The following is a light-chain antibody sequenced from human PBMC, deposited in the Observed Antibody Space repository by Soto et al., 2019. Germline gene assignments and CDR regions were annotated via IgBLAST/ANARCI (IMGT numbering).Light chain of an antibody. V-gene: IGKV1-5*03. CDR2: NSS. Sequence: DIQMTQSPSTLSASVGDRVTITCRASQSISSWLSWYQQKPGKAPKLLISNSSRLESGVPSRLSGSGSGTEFTLTISSLQPDDFATYYCQQYNSYSWTFGQGTKVEIK. J-gene: IGKJ1*01. CDR1: QSISSW. CDR3: QQYNSYSWT.